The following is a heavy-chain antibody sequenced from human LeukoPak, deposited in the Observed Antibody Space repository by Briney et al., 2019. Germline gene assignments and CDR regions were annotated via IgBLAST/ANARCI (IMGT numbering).Heavy chain of an antibody. V-gene: IGHV5-51*01. D-gene: IGHD1-26*01. CDR1: GYSFTTYW. J-gene: IGHJ3*02. Sequence: GESLKISCKVSGYSFTTYWITWVRQMPGKGLEWMGSIYPGDSETRYSPSFQGQVTISADKSISTAYLQWSSLKASDTAMYYCAMVVGATDMDDAFDIWGQGTMVTVSS. CDR2: IYPGDSET. CDR3: AMVVGATDMDDAFDI.